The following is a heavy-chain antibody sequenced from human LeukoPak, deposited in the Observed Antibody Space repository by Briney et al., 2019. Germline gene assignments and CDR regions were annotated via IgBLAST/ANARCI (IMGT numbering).Heavy chain of an antibody. CDR1: GFTFSSFP. D-gene: IGHD4/OR15-4a*01. CDR2: IAISGDTT. Sequence: GGSLRLSCAASGFTFSSFPLSWVRQAPGKGLEWVSAIAISGDTTYYADSVKGRFTISRDNSKNTLYLQMNGLRAEDTAIYYCAKDRTTMWGQGTLVTVSS. V-gene: IGHV3-23*01. CDR3: AKDRTTM. J-gene: IGHJ4*02.